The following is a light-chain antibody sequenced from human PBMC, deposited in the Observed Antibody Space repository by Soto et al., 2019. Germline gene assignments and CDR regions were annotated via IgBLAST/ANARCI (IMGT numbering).Light chain of an antibody. CDR2: DVS. V-gene: IGLV2-11*01. CDR1: SSDVGGYIY. CDR3: CSYAGNYTYV. J-gene: IGLJ1*01. Sequence: QSVLTQPRSVSGSPGQSVTISCTGTSSDVGGYIYVSWNQQHPGKAPKLMMFDVSKRPSGVPDRFSGSKSDNTASLTISGLQTEDEADYFCCSYAGNYTYVFGTGTKVTVL.